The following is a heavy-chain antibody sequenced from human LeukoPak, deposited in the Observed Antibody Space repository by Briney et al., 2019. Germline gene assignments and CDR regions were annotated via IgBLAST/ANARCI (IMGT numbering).Heavy chain of an antibody. D-gene: IGHD6-6*01. V-gene: IGHV3-66*01. CDR3: AKDSSSSNYYYGMDV. CDR1: GFSVSGNY. Sequence: GGSLRLSCAASGFSVSGNYMNWVRQAPGKGLEWVSVIYTGGSTYYADSVKGRFTISRDNLKNTLYLQMNSLRAEDTAVYYCAKDSSSSNYYYGMDVWGQGTTVTVSS. J-gene: IGHJ6*02. CDR2: IYTGGST.